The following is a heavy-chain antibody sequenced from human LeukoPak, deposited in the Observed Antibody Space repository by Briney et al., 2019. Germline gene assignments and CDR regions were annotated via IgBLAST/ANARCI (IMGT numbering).Heavy chain of an antibody. CDR3: ARGADGVSSNSRGWFDP. J-gene: IGHJ5*02. CDR2: IKQDGSEK. V-gene: IGHV3-7*01. D-gene: IGHD2-15*01. CDR1: GFSFSSYR. Sequence: GGSLRLSCAASGFSFSSYRMNWVRQAPGKGLEWVANIKQDGSEKYYVDSVKGRFTISRDNAKNSLYLQMNTLRAEDTAVYSCARGADGVSSNSRGWFDPWGQGTLVTVSS.